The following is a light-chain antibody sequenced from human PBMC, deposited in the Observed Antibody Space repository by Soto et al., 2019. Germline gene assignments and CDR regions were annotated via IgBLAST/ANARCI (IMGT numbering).Light chain of an antibody. CDR3: SSYTAGSTRV. CDR2: EVS. Sequence: QSALTQPASVSGSPGQSITISCTGTSSDVGGYNYVSWYQQHPGKTSKLMIYEVSNRPSGVSNRFSGSKSGNTASLTISGLQAEDEADYYCSSYTAGSTRVFGTGTKVTVL. CDR1: SSDVGGYNY. V-gene: IGLV2-14*01. J-gene: IGLJ1*01.